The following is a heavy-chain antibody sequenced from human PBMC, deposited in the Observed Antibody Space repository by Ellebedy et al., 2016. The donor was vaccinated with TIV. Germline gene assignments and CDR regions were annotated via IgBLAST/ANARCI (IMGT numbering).Heavy chain of an antibody. CDR2: IYQDGSDQ. J-gene: IGHJ5*02. Sequence: PGGSLRLSCAASGFSFRSYWMSWVRQAPGKGLEWVANIYQDGSDQYYVDSAKGRFTISRDNVNKSLFLQMNSLRVEDTAVYYCARRGSYGDYAVQINSWLDTWGQGTLVTVSS. CDR3: ARRGSYGDYAVQINSWLDT. V-gene: IGHV3-7*01. D-gene: IGHD4-17*01. CDR1: GFSFRSYW.